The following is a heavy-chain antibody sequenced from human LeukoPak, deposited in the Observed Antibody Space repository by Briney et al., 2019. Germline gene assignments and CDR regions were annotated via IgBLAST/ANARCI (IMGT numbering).Heavy chain of an antibody. J-gene: IGHJ4*02. V-gene: IGHV3-21*06. CDR1: GFTFSSYS. D-gene: IGHD6-13*01. CDR3: ARVAEAAAFDS. Sequence: GGPLRLPCAASGFTFSSYSMNWVRQAPGKGLEWVSSIRRNRHYIYYADSMRGRFTISRDNAKNSLYLQMNSLKPEDTAVYYCARVAEAAAFDSWGQGTLVTVSS. CDR2: IRRNRHYI.